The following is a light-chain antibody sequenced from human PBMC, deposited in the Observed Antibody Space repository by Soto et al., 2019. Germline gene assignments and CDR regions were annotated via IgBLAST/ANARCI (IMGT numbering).Light chain of an antibody. CDR1: QGIGIY. CDR2: AAS. J-gene: IGKJ2*01. V-gene: IGKV1-12*01. CDR3: QQANSLPYT. Sequence: DLQMTQPPSSVSASVGDRVTITCRASQGIGIYLAWYQQKPGKAPKLLIYAASTLQSGVPSRFRGSGSGTDFTLTISSLQPEDFATYFCQQANSLPYTFGQGTKVDIK.